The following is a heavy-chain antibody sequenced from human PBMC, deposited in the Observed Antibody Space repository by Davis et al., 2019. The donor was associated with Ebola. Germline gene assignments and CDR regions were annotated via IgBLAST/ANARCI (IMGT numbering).Heavy chain of an antibody. D-gene: IGHD2-21*01. CDR3: ATLGAYCGGDCHIPVDY. J-gene: IGHJ4*02. Sequence: PGGSLRLSCAASGFTFSSYEMNWVRQAPGKGLEWVSYISSSGSTIYYADSVKGRFTISRDNAKNSLYLQMNSLRAEDTAVYYCATLGAYCGGDCHIPVDYWGQGTLVTVSS. CDR2: ISSSGSTI. CDR1: GFTFSSYE. V-gene: IGHV3-48*03.